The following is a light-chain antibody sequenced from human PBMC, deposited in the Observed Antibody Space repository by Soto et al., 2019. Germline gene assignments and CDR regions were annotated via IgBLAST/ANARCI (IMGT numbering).Light chain of an antibody. Sequence: QSALTQPASVSGSPGQSITISCTGTSSDVGGYNYVSWYQQHQGKAPKLMIYDVSNRPSGVSNRFSRSKSGNTASLTISGLQAEDEADYYCSSFTSSITFVFGTGTKLTVL. CDR1: SSDVGGYNY. CDR3: SSFTSSITFV. V-gene: IGLV2-14*01. J-gene: IGLJ1*01. CDR2: DVS.